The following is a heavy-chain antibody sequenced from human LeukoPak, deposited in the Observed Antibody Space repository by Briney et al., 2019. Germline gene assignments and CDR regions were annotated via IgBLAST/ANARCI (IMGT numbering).Heavy chain of an antibody. CDR3: ARTTEDCSRTSCHQYWFDP. CDR1: GGSISSSNW. J-gene: IGHJ5*02. D-gene: IGHD2-2*01. CDR2: IYYSGST. Sequence: PSGTLSLTCAVSGGSISSSNWWSWVRQSPGKGLEWIGEIYYSGSTNYNPSLKSRITISVDKSKNKFSLKLASVTAADTAVYYCARTTEDCSRTSCHQYWFDPWGQGTLVTASS. V-gene: IGHV4-4*02.